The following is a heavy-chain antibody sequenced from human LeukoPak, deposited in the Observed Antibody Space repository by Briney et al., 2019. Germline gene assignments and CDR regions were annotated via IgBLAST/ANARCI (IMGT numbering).Heavy chain of an antibody. CDR2: ISSSGSTI. D-gene: IGHD1-26*01. J-gene: IGHJ4*02. CDR3: ARDSGSYSD. CDR1: GFTFSSYE. V-gene: IGHV3-48*03. Sequence: GGSLRLSCAASGFTFSSYEMNWVRQAPGKRLEWVSFISSSGSTIHYADFVKGRFTISRGNAKNSVYLQMNSLRAEDTAVYYCARDSGSYSDWGQGTLVTVSS.